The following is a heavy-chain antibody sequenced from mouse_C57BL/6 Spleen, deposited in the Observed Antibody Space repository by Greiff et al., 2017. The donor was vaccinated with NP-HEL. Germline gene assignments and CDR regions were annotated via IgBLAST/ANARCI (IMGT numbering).Heavy chain of an antibody. Sequence: VKLVESGPGLVAPSQSLSITCTVSGFSLTSYGVHWVRQPPGKGLEWLVVIWSDGSTTYNSALKSRLSISKDNSKSQVFLKMNSLQTDDTAMYYCARHGDYGSFPFAYWGQGTLVTVSA. CDR1: GFSLTSYG. CDR2: IWSDGST. CDR3: ARHGDYGSFPFAY. J-gene: IGHJ3*01. V-gene: IGHV2-6-1*01. D-gene: IGHD1-1*01.